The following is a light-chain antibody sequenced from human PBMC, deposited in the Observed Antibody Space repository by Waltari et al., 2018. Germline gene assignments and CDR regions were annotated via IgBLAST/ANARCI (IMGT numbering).Light chain of an antibody. CDR1: SRHIGGYNY. CDR3: TSYTSSHGLV. V-gene: IGLV2-14*03. Sequence: QSALTQPASVSGSPGQSITIPCPGTSRHIGGYNYPPWYQHHPGNAPNVVIFDISYRPSGVSSRFSGSKSGNTASLTISGLQAEDEADYYCTSYTSSHGLVFGTGTKVTVL. J-gene: IGLJ1*01. CDR2: DIS.